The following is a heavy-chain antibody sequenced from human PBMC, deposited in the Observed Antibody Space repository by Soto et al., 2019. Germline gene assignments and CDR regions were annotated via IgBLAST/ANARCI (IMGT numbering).Heavy chain of an antibody. J-gene: IGHJ3*02. V-gene: IGHV4-34*01. CDR1: GGSFSGYY. CDR3: ARGPRGLSSWLTPRDAFDS. D-gene: IGHD2-2*01. CDR2: INHSGST. Sequence: SETLSLTCAVYGGSFSGYYWSWIRQPPGKGLEWIGEINHSGSTNYNPSLKSRVTISVDTSKNQFSLKLSSVTAADTAVYYCARGPRGLSSWLTPRDAFDSWGQGTRVTVAS.